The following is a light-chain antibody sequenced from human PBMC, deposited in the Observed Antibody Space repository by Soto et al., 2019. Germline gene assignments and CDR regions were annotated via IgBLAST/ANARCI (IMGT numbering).Light chain of an antibody. J-gene: IGKJ1*01. CDR1: QSISSH. Sequence: EIVMTQSPATLSVSPGETATLSCRASQSISSHLAWYQQKPGQAPRLLMQDASARATGIPARFSGSGSGTEFTLTISSLQSEDFAVYYCQQYHYWWTFGHGTKVEIK. V-gene: IGKV3-15*01. CDR3: QQYHYWWT. CDR2: DAS.